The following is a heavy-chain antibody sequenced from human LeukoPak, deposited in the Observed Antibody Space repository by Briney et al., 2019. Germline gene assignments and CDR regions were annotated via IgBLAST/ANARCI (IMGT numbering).Heavy chain of an antibody. Sequence: SETLSLTCAVYGGSFSGYYWSWIRQPPGKGLEWIGEINHSGSTNYNPSLKSRVTISVDTSKNQFSLKLSSVTAADTAVYYCARGDLYYDFWSGRMNWFDPWGRGTLVTVSS. CDR2: INHSGST. CDR3: ARGDLYYDFWSGRMNWFDP. J-gene: IGHJ5*02. D-gene: IGHD3-3*01. V-gene: IGHV4-34*01. CDR1: GGSFSGYY.